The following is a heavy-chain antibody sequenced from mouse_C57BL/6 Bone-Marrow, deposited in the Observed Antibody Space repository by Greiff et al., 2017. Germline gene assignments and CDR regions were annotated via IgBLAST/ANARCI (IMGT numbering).Heavy chain of an antibody. D-gene: IGHD1-1*01. CDR2: IDPSDSYT. J-gene: IGHJ3*01. CDR3: ARWGYYGSSLAWFAY. CDR1: GYTFTSYW. Sequence: QVQLQQPGAELVKPGASVKLSCKASGYTFTSYWMQWVKQRPGQGLEWIGEIDPSDSYTNYNQKFKGKATLTVDTSSSTAYMQLSSLTSEDSAVYYCARWGYYGSSLAWFAYWGRGTLVTVSA. V-gene: IGHV1-50*01.